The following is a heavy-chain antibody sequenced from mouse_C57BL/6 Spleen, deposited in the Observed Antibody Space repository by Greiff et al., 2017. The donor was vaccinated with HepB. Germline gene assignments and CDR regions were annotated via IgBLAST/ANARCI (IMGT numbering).Heavy chain of an antibody. CDR1: GYSITSGYD. V-gene: IGHV3-1*01. CDR3: ARAGNYYAMDY. J-gene: IGHJ4*01. D-gene: IGHD2-1*01. Sequence: EVMLVESGPGMVKPSQSLSLTCTVTGYSITSGYDWHWIRHFPGNKLEWMGYISYSGSTNYNPSLKSRISITHDTSKNHFFLKLNSVTTEDTATYYCARAGNYYAMDYWGQGTSVTVSS. CDR2: ISYSGST.